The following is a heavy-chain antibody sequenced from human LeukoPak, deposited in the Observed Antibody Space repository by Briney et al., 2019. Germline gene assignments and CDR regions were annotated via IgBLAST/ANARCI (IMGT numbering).Heavy chain of an antibody. CDR3: ARGLSGGSCYWFDP. J-gene: IGHJ5*02. Sequence: GASVKVSCKASGYTFTGYYMHWVRQAPGQGLGWMGWINPNSGGTNYAQKFQGRVTMTRDTSISTAYMELSRLRSDDTAVYYCARGLSGGSCYWFDPWGQGTLVTVSS. D-gene: IGHD2-15*01. CDR2: INPNSGGT. CDR1: GYTFTGYY. V-gene: IGHV1-2*02.